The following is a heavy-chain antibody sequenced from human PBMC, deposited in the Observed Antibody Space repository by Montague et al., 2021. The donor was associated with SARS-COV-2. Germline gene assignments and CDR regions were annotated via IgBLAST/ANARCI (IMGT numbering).Heavy chain of an antibody. Sequence: SLRLSCSASGFTFSSYAMHWVRQAPGKGLEWVAVISYDGSNKYYXDSVKGRFTISRDNSKNTLYLQMNSLRAEDTAVYYCARVGITMVRGVMLTGQHYYYGMDVWGQGTTVTVSS. D-gene: IGHD3-10*01. CDR1: GFTFSSYA. J-gene: IGHJ6*02. V-gene: IGHV3-30-3*01. CDR3: ARVGITMVRGVMLTGQHYYYGMDV. CDR2: ISYDGSNK.